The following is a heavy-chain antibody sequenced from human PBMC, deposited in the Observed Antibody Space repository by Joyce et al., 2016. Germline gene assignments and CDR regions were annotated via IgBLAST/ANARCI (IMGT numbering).Heavy chain of an antibody. CDR2: INPRGGST. J-gene: IGHJ6*02. V-gene: IGHV1-46*01. CDR1: GYTFTNYY. CDR3: ARDTAMATGYYYYGMDV. D-gene: IGHD5-18*01. Sequence: QVQLVQSGAEVKKPGASVKVSCKASGYTFTNYYMHWVRQAPGQGLEWMGIINPRGGSTHSAQKFQGRGTMTRDTATSTVYMELSSLRSEDTAVYYCARDTAMATGYYYYGMDVWGQGTTVTVSS.